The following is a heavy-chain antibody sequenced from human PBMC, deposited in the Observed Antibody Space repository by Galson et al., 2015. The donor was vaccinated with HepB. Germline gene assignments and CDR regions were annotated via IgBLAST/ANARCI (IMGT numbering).Heavy chain of an antibody. Sequence: SLRLSCAASGFTFSSYGMHWVRQAPGRGLEWVSGVISSGGNAYYADSVKGRFTISRDNSKNTLYLQMNSMRAEDTAVDYCVKDASGGYCRGSSCHVWGQGSLVTVSS. CDR1: GFTFSSYG. D-gene: IGHD2-15*01. CDR3: VKDASGGYCRGSSCHV. J-gene: IGHJ4*02. V-gene: IGHV3-23*01. CDR2: VISSGGNA.